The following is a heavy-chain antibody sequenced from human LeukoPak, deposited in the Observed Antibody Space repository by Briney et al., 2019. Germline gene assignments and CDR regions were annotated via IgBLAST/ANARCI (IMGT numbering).Heavy chain of an antibody. J-gene: IGHJ4*02. V-gene: IGHV3-30*18. Sequence: PGRSLRLSCAASGFTFSSYGMHWVRQAPGKGLEWVAVISNDGSNKYYADSVKGRFTVSRDNSKNTLYLQVNSLRAEDTAVFYCAKDRRGYTYNFDFWGQGTLVTVSS. CDR1: GFTFSSYG. CDR3: AKDRRGYTYNFDF. CDR2: ISNDGSNK. D-gene: IGHD5-18*01.